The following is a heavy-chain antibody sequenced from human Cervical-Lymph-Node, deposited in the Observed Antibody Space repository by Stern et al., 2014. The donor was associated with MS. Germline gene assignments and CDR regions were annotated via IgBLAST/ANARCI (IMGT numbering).Heavy chain of an antibody. CDR1: GFIFNTYA. J-gene: IGHJ6*02. D-gene: IGHD3-10*01. Sequence: VQLEESGGGVVQLGRSLRLSCVASGFIFNTYAMQWVRQVPGKGLEWVAAISYDGSDTYYATSVKGRLTISRDNYRKTVYLQMNNLRADDTAMYYCAKGRTAMNRYYFNILDVWGQGTTVTVSS. V-gene: IGHV3-30*18. CDR3: AKGRTAMNRYYFNILDV. CDR2: ISYDGSDT.